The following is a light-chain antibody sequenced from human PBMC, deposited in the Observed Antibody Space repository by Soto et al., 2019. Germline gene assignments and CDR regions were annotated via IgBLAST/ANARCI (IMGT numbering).Light chain of an antibody. J-gene: IGKJ1*01. V-gene: IGKV1-5*01. CDR1: QNIGSS. CDR2: DAS. Sequence: DIQMTQSPSTLSASVGERVIITCRASQNIGSSLAWYQQRPGRAPKLLIYDASDLGSGVPSRFSGSGSGTEFTLTISCLQSDDFATYYCQRYDSYSLWTFGQGTKVDIK. CDR3: QRYDSYSLWT.